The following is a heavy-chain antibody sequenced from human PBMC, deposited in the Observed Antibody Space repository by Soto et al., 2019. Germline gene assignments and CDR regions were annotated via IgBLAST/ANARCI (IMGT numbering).Heavy chain of an antibody. D-gene: IGHD6-13*01. J-gene: IGHJ4*02. CDR3: AKETGYSSSWEKIDY. Sequence: GGSLRLSCAASGFTFSSYAMIWVRQAPGKGLEWVSAISGSGGSTYYADSVKGRFTISRDNSKNTLYLQMNSLRAEDTAVYYCAKETGYSSSWEKIDYWGQGTLVTVSS. CDR1: GFTFSSYA. CDR2: ISGSGGST. V-gene: IGHV3-23*01.